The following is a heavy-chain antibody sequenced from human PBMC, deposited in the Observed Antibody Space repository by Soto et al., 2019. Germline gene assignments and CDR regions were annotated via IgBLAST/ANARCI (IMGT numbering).Heavy chain of an antibody. CDR1: GGSISSSNW. Sequence: QVQLQESGPGLVKPSGTLSLTCAVSGGSISSSNWWSWVRQPPGKGLEWIGEIYHSGSTNYNPSRKRRVTIAVDKSKNQFSLKLSSVTAADTDVYYCARSPDSSGYYPRWYYYGMDVWGQGTTVTVSS. V-gene: IGHV4-4*02. J-gene: IGHJ6*02. CDR2: IYHSGST. CDR3: ARSPDSSGYYPRWYYYGMDV. D-gene: IGHD3-22*01.